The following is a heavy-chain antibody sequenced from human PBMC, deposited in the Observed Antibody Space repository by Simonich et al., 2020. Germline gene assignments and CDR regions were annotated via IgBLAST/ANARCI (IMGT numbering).Heavy chain of an antibody. J-gene: IGHJ6*03. V-gene: IGHV1-2*02. Sequence: QVQLVQSGAEVKKPGASVKVSCKASGYTFTGYYMHWVRQAPGQGLEWMGWINPTSGGTNYAQKYQGRVTMTRDTSISTAYMELSRLRSDDTAVYYCARDRAARYYYYYYMDVWGKGTTVTVSS. CDR3: ARDRAARYYYYYYMDV. CDR1: GYTFTGYY. CDR2: INPTSGGT. D-gene: IGHD6-6*01.